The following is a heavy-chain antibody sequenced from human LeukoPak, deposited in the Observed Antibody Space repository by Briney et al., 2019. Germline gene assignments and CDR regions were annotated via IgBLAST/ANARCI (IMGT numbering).Heavy chain of an antibody. Sequence: SGGSLRLSCAASGFTFSSYDMSWVRQAPGRGLEWVSGISGNGAGTYYADSVKGRFTISRDNSKNTLYLQMSSLRAEDTAVYYCAKGEVYFDYWGQGTLVTVSS. CDR1: GFTFSSYD. V-gene: IGHV3-23*01. J-gene: IGHJ4*02. CDR2: ISGNGAGT. D-gene: IGHD1-26*01. CDR3: AKGEVYFDY.